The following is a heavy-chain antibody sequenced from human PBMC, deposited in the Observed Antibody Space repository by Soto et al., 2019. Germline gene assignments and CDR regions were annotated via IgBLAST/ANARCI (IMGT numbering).Heavy chain of an antibody. CDR1: GGSITDYF. CDR3: ARDQGVVVTADNWIDP. J-gene: IGHJ5*02. Sequence: SETLSLTCTVSGGSITDYFWVWIRQPAGKGLEWIGRIFSSGSTNYNPSLKGRITMALDTSKNQFSLKLNSATATDTAVYFCARDQGVVVTADNWIDPWGQGILVTVSS. D-gene: IGHD2-21*02. CDR2: IFSSGST. V-gene: IGHV4-4*07.